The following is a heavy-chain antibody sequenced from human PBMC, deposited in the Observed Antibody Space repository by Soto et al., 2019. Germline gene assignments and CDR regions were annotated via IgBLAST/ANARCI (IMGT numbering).Heavy chain of an antibody. CDR1: GGSLSGNY. V-gene: IGHV4-34*01. CDR3: ARARADYYGSEHYYKGGSYCFDH. Sequence: QVLLQQWGAGLLKPSETLSLTCAVYGGSLSGNYWTWIRQPPGKGPEWIGNINHSGSTIYNPSLKNPVTLSCGTSIYQFFLELSSVTAAVPAVDCGARARADYYGSEHYYKGGSYCFDHWGQGTLVTVSS. J-gene: IGHJ4*02. D-gene: IGHD3-10*01. CDR2: INHSGST.